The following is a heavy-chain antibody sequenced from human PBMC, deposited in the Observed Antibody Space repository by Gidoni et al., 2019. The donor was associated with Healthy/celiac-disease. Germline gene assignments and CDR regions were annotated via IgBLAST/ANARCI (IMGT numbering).Heavy chain of an antibody. Sequence: QVQLVQSGAEVKKPGSSVMVSCKASGGTFSSYAISWVRQAPGQGLEWMGGIIPIYGTENYEQKFQGRVTITADESTSTAYMELSSLRSEDTAVYYCASTFGVVNLYYFDYWGQGTLVTVSS. J-gene: IGHJ4*02. CDR3: ASTFGVVNLYYFDY. CDR1: GGTFSSYA. CDR2: IIPIYGTE. V-gene: IGHV1-69*01. D-gene: IGHD3-3*01.